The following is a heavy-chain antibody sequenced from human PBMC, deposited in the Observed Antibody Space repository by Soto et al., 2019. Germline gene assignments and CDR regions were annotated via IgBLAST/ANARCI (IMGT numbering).Heavy chain of an antibody. J-gene: IGHJ4*02. CDR3: ARDTLGGAYDFCH. CDR2: ISDGGKT. Sequence: EVQLVESGGAWFRRGGSLSPSVPPLESFAVASSRTGSRQSPGRGLDWVSTISDGGKTYYADSVKGRFTISRDRSKNTLYLQMNSLRAEDTAVYHCARDTLGGAYDFCHGGQGTLVTVSS. CDR1: ESFAVASS. V-gene: IGHV3-66*01. D-gene: IGHD3-3*01.